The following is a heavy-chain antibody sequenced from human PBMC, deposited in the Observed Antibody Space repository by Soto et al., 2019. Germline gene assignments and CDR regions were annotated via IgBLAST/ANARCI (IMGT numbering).Heavy chain of an antibody. CDR2: IYYSGST. J-gene: IGHJ4*02. CDR1: GGSISSGGYY. Sequence: SETLSLTCTVSGGSISSGGYYWSWIRQHPGKGLEWIGYIYYSGSTYYNPSLKSRVTISVDTSKNRFYLKLSSVTAADTAVYYCARGDSSGYERWGQGTLVTVSS. CDR3: ARGDSSGYER. V-gene: IGHV4-31*02. D-gene: IGHD3-22*01.